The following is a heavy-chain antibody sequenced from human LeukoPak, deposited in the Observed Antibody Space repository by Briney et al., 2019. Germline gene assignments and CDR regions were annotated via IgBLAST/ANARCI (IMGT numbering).Heavy chain of an antibody. D-gene: IGHD6-6*01. CDR3: ARGVDY. CDR1: GFTFSSYA. J-gene: IGHJ4*02. V-gene: IGHV3-30*04. Sequence: HPGGSLRLSCAASGFTFSSYAMHWVRQAPGKGLEWVAVISYDGSNKYYADSVKSRFTISRDNSKNTLYLQMNSLRAEDTAVYYCARGVDYWGQGTLVTVSS. CDR2: ISYDGSNK.